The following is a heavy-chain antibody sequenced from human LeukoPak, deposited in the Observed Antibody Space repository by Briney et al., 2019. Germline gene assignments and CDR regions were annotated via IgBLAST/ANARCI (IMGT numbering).Heavy chain of an antibody. V-gene: IGHV1-3*01. CDR2: INAGNGNT. J-gene: IGHJ4*02. CDR1: GYRFTSHH. D-gene: IGHD3-22*01. CDR3: AREVYDSSGYQSPY. Sequence: ASVKVSCKASGYRFTSHHMHWVRQAPGQRLEWMGWINAGNGNTKYSQKFQGRVTITRDTSASTAYMELSSLRSEDTAVYYCAREVYDSSGYQSPYWGQGTLVTVSS.